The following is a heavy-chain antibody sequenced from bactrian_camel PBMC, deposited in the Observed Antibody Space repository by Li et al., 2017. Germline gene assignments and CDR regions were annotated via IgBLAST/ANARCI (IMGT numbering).Heavy chain of an antibody. Sequence: VQLVESGGGSVHSGGSLRLACQASGNTYSYNCMGWVRQRPDSEREGIAAIYTGGGTTYYADSVKGRFTISQERANNTVYLQMNNLQPEDTAVYYCALGSSRQATMTARGKGTQVTVS. V-gene: IGHV3S40*01. CDR2: IYTGGGTT. D-gene: IGHD3*01. J-gene: IGHJ4*01. CDR1: GNTYSYNC.